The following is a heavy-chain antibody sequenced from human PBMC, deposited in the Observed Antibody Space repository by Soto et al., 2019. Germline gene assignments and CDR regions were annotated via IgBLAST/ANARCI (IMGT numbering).Heavy chain of an antibody. CDR2: IIPIFGTA. CDR3: ARETYYYYGMDV. Sequence: QVQLVQSGAEVKKPGSSVKVSCKASGGTFSSYAISWVRQAPGQGLEWMGGIIPIFGTANYAQKFQGRVTITADEATSTAYRERSSLRSEDTAVYYCARETYYYYGMDVWGQGTTVTVSS. V-gene: IGHV1-69*12. J-gene: IGHJ6*02. CDR1: GGTFSSYA.